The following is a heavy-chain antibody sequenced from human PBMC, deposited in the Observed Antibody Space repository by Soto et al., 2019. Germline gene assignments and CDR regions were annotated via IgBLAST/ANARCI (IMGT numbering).Heavy chain of an antibody. D-gene: IGHD1-1*01. V-gene: IGHV4-34*01. J-gene: IGHJ3*02. CDR1: GGSVNSGNYY. Sequence: QVQLQQWGAGLLKPSETLSLTCAVYGGSVNSGNYYWSWIRQPPGKGLEWIGEMSHSGGTHFNPSLKRRVTISVDTSKNQFSLKMSAVTAADTALYYCAPVERGTATTVVYAFDIWGPGTLVTVSS. CDR3: APVERGTATTVVYAFDI. CDR2: MSHSGGT.